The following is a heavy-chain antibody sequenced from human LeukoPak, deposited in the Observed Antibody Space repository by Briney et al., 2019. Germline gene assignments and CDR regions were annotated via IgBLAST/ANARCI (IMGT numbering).Heavy chain of an antibody. J-gene: IGHJ4*02. CDR3: ARGYGRADY. CDR2: ISSSSSYI. D-gene: IGHD5-18*01. CDR1: GFSFSDYT. V-gene: IGHV3-21*01. Sequence: TGGSLRLSCAGSGFSFSDYTMNWVRQAPGEGLEWVSSISSSSSYIYYADSVKGRFTISRDNAKNSLYLQMNSLRAEDTAVYYCARGYGRADYWGQGTLVSVSS.